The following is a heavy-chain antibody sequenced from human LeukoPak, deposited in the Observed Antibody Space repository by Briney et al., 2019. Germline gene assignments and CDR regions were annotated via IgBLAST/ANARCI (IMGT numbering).Heavy chain of an antibody. V-gene: IGHV3-23*01. J-gene: IGHJ4*02. D-gene: IGHD1-1*01. Sequence: GGSLRLSCAASGFTFSNYAMSWVRQAPGKGLEWVSTLSGTGGSTYYADSVKGRFTISRDNSKNTLYLQVSSLRAEDTAVYYCARGRPGDYFDSWGQGILVTVAS. CDR2: LSGTGGST. CDR1: GFTFSNYA. CDR3: ARGRPGDYFDS.